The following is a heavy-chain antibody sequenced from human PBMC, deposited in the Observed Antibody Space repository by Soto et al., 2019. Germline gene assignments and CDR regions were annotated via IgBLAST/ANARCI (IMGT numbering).Heavy chain of an antibody. J-gene: IGHJ4*02. D-gene: IGHD3-22*01. CDR2: INHSGST. CDR3: ARGPYQGDVIVVVITKYYFDY. CDR1: GGSFSGYY. V-gene: IGHV4-34*01. Sequence: SQTLSLTCAVYGGSFSGYYWSWIRQPPGKGLEWIGEINHSGSTNYNPSLKSRVTISVDTSKNQFSLKLSSVTAADTAVYYCARGPYQGDVIVVVITKYYFDYWGQGTLVTVSS.